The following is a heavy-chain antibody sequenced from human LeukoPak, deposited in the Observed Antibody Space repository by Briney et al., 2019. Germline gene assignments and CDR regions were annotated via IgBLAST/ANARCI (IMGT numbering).Heavy chain of an antibody. J-gene: IGHJ6*02. D-gene: IGHD2-8*01. Sequence: GASVKVSCKASGYTFTGYYMHWVRQAPGQGLEWMGRINPNSGGTNYAQKFQGRVTMTRDTSISTAYMELSRLRSDDTAVYYCARERCTNGVCFYYYYGMDVWGQGTTVSVSS. CDR2: INPNSGGT. V-gene: IGHV1-2*06. CDR3: ARERCTNGVCFYYYYGMDV. CDR1: GYTFTGYY.